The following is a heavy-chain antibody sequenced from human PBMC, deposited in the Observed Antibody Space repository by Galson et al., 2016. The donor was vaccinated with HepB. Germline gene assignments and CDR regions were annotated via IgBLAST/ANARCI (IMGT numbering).Heavy chain of an antibody. J-gene: IGHJ6*02. Sequence: SLRLSCAASGFTFDDYAMHWVRQVSGRGLEWVSGVTWNSENIGYEDSVKGRFTISRDNSKNTLYLQMNSLRAEDTAVYYCARYYDILTGYSNYGMDVWGQGTTVTVAS. CDR3: ARYYDILTGYSNYGMDV. D-gene: IGHD3-9*01. CDR1: GFTFDDYA. CDR2: VTWNSENI. V-gene: IGHV3-9*01.